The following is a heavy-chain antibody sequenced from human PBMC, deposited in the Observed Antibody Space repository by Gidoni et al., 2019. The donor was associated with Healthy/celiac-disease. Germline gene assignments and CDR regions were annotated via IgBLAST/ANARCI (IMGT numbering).Heavy chain of an antibody. CDR1: GFTVSSPY. J-gene: IGHJ3*01. CDR3: ATYWGFSGGAV. V-gene: IGHV3-53*01. CDR2: VSNAGTT. Sequence: EGQLVESGGGLIQPGGSLRRSCSASGFTVSSPYMTWVRKAPGKGLEWLSLVSNAGTTYYADSVKCRFTISRDNSRNTLYLQMNSLRDEDTAVYYCATYWGFSGGAVWGQGTMVTVSS. D-gene: IGHD2-21*01.